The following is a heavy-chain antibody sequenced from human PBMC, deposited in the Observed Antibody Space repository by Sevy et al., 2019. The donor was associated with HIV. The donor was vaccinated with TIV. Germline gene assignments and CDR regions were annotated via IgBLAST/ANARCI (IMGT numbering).Heavy chain of an antibody. CDR2: IWYDGSNK. CDR3: ARDRGVRYFDY. J-gene: IGHJ4*02. CDR1: GFTFSRYG. Sequence: GSLRLSCAASGFTFSRYGMHWVRQGPGKGREWVAVIWYDGSNKYYADSVQGRFSISRDQSKNTLYLQMNSLRAEDTAVYYCARDRGVRYFDYWGQGTLVTVSS. V-gene: IGHV3-33*01. D-gene: IGHD3-10*01.